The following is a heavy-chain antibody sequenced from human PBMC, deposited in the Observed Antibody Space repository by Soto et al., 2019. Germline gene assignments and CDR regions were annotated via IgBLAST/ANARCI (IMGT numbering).Heavy chain of an antibody. J-gene: IGHJ3*01. D-gene: IGHD7-27*01. CDR2: ISATGTT. CDR3: GRDQSGAADF. V-gene: IGHV4-4*07. Sequence: TLSITFTVSGDSMSTYYWNWIRQSAEKGLEWIGRISATGTTTYIPSLKSRITLSVDTSKNEFSLNLKFVTAAATAADFWGRDQSGAADFWAQGTMVTVSS. CDR1: GDSMSTYY.